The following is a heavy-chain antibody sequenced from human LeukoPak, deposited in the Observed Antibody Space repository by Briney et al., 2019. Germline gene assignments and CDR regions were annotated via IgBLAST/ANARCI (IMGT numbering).Heavy chain of an antibody. CDR2: INWNGGST. CDR1: GFTFDDYG. V-gene: IGHV3-20*04. D-gene: IGHD3-22*01. J-gene: IGHJ4*02. Sequence: GGSLRLSCAASGFTFDDYGRSWVRQAPGKGQEWVSGINWNGGSTGYADSVKGRFTISRDNAKNSLYLQMNSLRAEDTALYYCARWGYYYDSSGYYHGIDYWGQGTLVTVSS. CDR3: ARWGYYYDSSGYYHGIDY.